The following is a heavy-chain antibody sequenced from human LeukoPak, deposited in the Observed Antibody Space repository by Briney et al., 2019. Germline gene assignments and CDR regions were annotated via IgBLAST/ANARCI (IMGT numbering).Heavy chain of an antibody. CDR1: GFTFNNFA. CDR3: AKGGDSDYSHYYMDV. J-gene: IGHJ6*03. CDR2: ISGSGSST. Sequence: GGSLRLSCAAAGFTFNNFAVTWVRQAPGKGLEWISAISGSGSSTYYADSVKGRFTISRDNSKNTLCLQVNSLRAEDSAIYYCAKGGDSDYSHYYMDVWGKGTTGTVSS. D-gene: IGHD2-21*02. V-gene: IGHV3-23*01.